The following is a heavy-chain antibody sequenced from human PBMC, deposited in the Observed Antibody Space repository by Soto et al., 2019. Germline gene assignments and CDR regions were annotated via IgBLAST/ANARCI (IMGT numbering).Heavy chain of an antibody. J-gene: IGHJ3*02. V-gene: IGHV1-24*01. CDR2: FDPEDGET. D-gene: IGHD3-22*01. CDR1: GYTLTELS. CDR3: ATTMYYYDSSGYRKPYAFDI. Sequence: ASVKVSCKVSGYTLTELSMHWVRRAPGKGLEWMGGFDPEDGETIYAQKFQGRVTMTEDTSTDTAYMELSSLRSEDTAVYYCATTMYYYDSSGYRKPYAFDIWGQGTMVTVSS.